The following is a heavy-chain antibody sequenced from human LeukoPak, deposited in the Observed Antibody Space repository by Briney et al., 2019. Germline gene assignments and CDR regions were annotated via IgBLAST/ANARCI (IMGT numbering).Heavy chain of an antibody. CDR2: INHSGST. CDR3: ARAVLPTVVFDY. Sequence: KPSETLSLTCAVYGRSFSGYYWSWIRQPPGKGLEWIGEINHSGSTNYNPSLKSRVTISVDTSKNQFSLKLSSVTAADTAVYYCARAVLPTVVFDYWGQGTLVTVSS. D-gene: IGHD4-11*01. V-gene: IGHV4-34*01. CDR1: GRSFSGYY. J-gene: IGHJ4*02.